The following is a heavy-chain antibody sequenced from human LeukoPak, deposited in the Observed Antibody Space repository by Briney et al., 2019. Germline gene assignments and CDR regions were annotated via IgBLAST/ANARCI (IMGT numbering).Heavy chain of an antibody. CDR1: GGSISSYY. V-gene: IGHV4-59*01. D-gene: IGHD3-9*01. CDR2: INYSGSS. Sequence: SETLSLTCTVSGGSISSYYWSWVRQPPGKVLEWNGYINYSGSSDYNPSLKSRVSFSVDTSKDQFSLRLRSVTAADTAVYYCGRRTYYDTLTGYNYWYFDLWGRGTLVTVSS. CDR3: GRRTYYDTLTGYNYWYFDL. J-gene: IGHJ2*01.